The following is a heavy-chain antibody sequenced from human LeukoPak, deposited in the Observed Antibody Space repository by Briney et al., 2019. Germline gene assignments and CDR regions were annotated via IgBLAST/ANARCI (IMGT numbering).Heavy chain of an antibody. CDR3: ARAVGYCSGGSCYTLYYFDY. CDR1: GYSISSSYY. V-gene: IGHV4-38-2*02. Sequence: SETLSLTCTVSGYSISSSYYWGWIRQPPGKGLEWIGSIYYSGSTYYNPSLKSRVTISVDTSKNQFSLKLSSVTAADTAVYYCARAVGYCSGGSCYTLYYFDYWGQGTLVTVSS. D-gene: IGHD2-15*01. CDR2: IYYSGST. J-gene: IGHJ4*02.